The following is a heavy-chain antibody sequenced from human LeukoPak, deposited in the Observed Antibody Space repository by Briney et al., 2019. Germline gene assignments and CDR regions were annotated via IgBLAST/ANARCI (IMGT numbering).Heavy chain of an antibody. V-gene: IGHV3-74*01. CDR3: ARVLVACGSGGSCYLTEVLYYFDY. CDR2: INSDGSST. D-gene: IGHD2-15*01. Sequence: GGSLRRSCAAAGFTFSSYWMHWVRHAPGKGLVWVSRINSDGSSTSYAVSVKGRFTISRDNAKNSLYLQMNRLRAEDTAVYYCARVLVACGSGGSCYLTEVLYYFDYWGQGTLVTVSS. CDR1: GFTFSSYW. J-gene: IGHJ4*02.